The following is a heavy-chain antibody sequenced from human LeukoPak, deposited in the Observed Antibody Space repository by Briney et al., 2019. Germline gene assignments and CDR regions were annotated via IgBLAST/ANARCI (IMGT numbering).Heavy chain of an antibody. D-gene: IGHD1-26*01. V-gene: IGHV1-24*01. CDR1: GYTLTELS. CDR2: FDPEDGET. J-gene: IGHJ4*02. Sequence: ASVKVSCKVSGYTLTELSMHWVRQAPGKGLEWMGGFDPEDGETIYARKFQGRVTMTEDTSTDTAYMELSSLRSEDTAVYYCATDTRVQSGSYYGQFDYWGQGTLVTVSS. CDR3: ATDTRVQSGSYYGQFDY.